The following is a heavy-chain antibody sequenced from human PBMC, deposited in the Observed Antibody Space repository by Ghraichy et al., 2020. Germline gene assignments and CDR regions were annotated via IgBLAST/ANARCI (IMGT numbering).Heavy chain of an antibody. CDR3: ARGLIAVDDSAFDY. CDR1: GFTLSSYW. J-gene: IGHJ4*02. D-gene: IGHD6-19*01. CDR2: IKQDGSER. Sequence: GGSLRLSCAASGFTLSSYWMTWVRQAPGKGLEWVGNIKQDGSERQYVDSVKGRFAISRDNAKNSVYLQMNSLRAEDTAVYYCARGLIAVDDSAFDYWGQG. V-gene: IGHV3-7*03.